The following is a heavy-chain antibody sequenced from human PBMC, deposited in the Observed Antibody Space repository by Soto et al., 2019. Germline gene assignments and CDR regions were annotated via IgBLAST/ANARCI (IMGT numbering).Heavy chain of an antibody. CDR3: ARDGGTYFDY. J-gene: IGHJ4*02. D-gene: IGHD3-16*01. V-gene: IGHV3-74*01. CDR2: LDNDGTNT. CDR1: GFIFSTYW. Sequence: GGSLRLSCAASGFIFSTYWMHWVRQAPGKGLVWVSRLDNDGTNTRYADSVKGRFTVSRDNGKNTVYLQMDSLRAEDTAVYYCARDGGTYFDYWGQGTLVTVSS.